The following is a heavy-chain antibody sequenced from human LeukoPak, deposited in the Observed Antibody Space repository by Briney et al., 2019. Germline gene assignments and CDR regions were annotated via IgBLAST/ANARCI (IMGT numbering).Heavy chain of an antibody. CDR3: ASGPGYGLDY. Sequence: GGSLRLSCAASGFSFDDFAMHWVRQAPGKGLEWVSGITWNGGTIDYADSVKGRFTISRDNSKNTLYLQMNSLRAEDTAVYYCASGPGYGLDYWGQGTLVTVSS. CDR2: ITWNGGTI. J-gene: IGHJ4*02. CDR1: GFSFDDFA. D-gene: IGHD5-12*01. V-gene: IGHV3-9*01.